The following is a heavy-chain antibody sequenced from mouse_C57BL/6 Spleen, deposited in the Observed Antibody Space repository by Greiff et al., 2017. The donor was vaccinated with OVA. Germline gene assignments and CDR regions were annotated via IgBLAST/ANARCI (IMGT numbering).Heavy chain of an antibody. CDR2: IDPEDGDT. CDR1: GFNIKDYY. V-gene: IGHV14-1*01. Sequence: EVQLQQSGAELVRPGASVKLSCTASGFNIKDYYMHWVKQRPEQGLEWIGRIDPEDGDTEYAPKFQGKATMTADTSSNTAYLQLSSLTSEDTAVYYCTTEGNDYDWFAYWGQGTLVTVSA. D-gene: IGHD2-4*01. CDR3: TTEGNDYDWFAY. J-gene: IGHJ3*01.